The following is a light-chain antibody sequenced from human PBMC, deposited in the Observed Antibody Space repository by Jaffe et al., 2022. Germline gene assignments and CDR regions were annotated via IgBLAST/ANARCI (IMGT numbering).Light chain of an antibody. CDR3: MQGTHWPLA. Sequence: DVVLTQSPLSLPVTLGQPASISCRSSQSLVHSDGSTYLNWFQQRPGQSPRRLIYKISKRDSGVPDRFSGSGSGTDFTLEISRVEAEDVGVYYCMQGTHWPLAFGQGTKVEIK. CDR2: KIS. V-gene: IGKV2-30*02. CDR1: QSLVHSDGSTY. J-gene: IGKJ1*01.